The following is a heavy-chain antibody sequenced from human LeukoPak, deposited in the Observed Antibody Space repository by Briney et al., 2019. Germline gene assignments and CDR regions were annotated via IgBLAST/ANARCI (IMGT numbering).Heavy chain of an antibody. Sequence: GGSLRLSCAASGFTFSDYYMSWIRQAPGKGLEWVSYISSSSSYTNYADSVKGRFTISRDNAKNSLYLQMNSLRAEDTAVYYCARHTATLVGHYYYGMDVWGKGTTVTVSS. D-gene: IGHD5-18*01. J-gene: IGHJ6*04. CDR2: ISSSSSYT. CDR3: ARHTATLVGHYYYGMDV. V-gene: IGHV3-11*06. CDR1: GFTFSDYY.